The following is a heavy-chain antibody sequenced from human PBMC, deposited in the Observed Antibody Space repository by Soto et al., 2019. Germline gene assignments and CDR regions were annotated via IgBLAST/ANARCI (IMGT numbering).Heavy chain of an antibody. CDR2: ISYDGSNK. Sequence: QVQLVESGGGVVQPGRSLRLSCAASGFTFSSYGMHWARQVPGKGLEWVAVISYDGSNKYYADSVKGRFTISRDNSKNTLYLQMNSLRAEDTAVYYCGGGWYFFDYWGQGTLVTVSS. J-gene: IGHJ4*02. D-gene: IGHD2-15*01. CDR1: GFTFSSYG. V-gene: IGHV3-30*03. CDR3: GGGWYFFDY.